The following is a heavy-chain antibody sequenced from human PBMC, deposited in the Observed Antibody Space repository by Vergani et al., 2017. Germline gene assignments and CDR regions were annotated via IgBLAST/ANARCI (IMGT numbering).Heavy chain of an antibody. V-gene: IGHV3-33*01. D-gene: IGHD6-13*01. Sequence: QVQLVESGGGVVQPGRSLRLSCAASGFTFSSYGMHWVRQAPGKGLEWVAVIWYDGSNKYYADSVKGRFTISRDNSKNTLYLQMNSLRAEDTAVYYCARERSIAAAVDYWGQGTLVTVSS. CDR2: IWYDGSNK. CDR1: GFTFSSYG. J-gene: IGHJ4*02. CDR3: ARERSIAAAVDY.